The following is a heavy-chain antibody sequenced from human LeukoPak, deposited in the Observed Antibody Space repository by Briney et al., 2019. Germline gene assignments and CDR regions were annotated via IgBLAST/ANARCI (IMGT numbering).Heavy chain of an antibody. CDR1: GGSISSSSYY. V-gene: IGHV4-39*07. CDR2: IYYSGST. D-gene: IGHD3-10*01. J-gene: IGHJ4*02. Sequence: SETLSLTCTVSGGSISSSSYYWGWIRQPPGKGLEWIGSIYYSGSTYYNPSLKSRVTISVDTSKSQFSLRLNSVTAADTAVYYCARDADPTAYYGSGSSIDYWGQGTLVTVSS. CDR3: ARDADPTAYYGSGSSIDY.